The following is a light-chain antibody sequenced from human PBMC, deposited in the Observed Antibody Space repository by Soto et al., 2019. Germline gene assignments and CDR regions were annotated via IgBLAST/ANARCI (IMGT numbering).Light chain of an antibody. J-gene: IGKJ4*01. CDR3: QKYNSAPLT. CDR2: AAS. CDR1: QAISSY. V-gene: IGKV1-8*01. Sequence: AIRMTQSPSSLSASTGDRVTITCRASQAISSYLAWYQQKPGKAPKLLIYAASTLQSGVPSRFSGSGSGTDFTLTISSLQPEDVATYYCQKYNSAPLTFGGGTKVDIK.